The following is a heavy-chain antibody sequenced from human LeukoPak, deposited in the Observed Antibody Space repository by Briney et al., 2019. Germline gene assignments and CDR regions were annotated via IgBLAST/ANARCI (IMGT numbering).Heavy chain of an antibody. J-gene: IGHJ4*02. Sequence: RRRSLRLSCAASGFTFSSYAMHWVRQAAGKGLEWVGVISYDGSNKYYADSVKGRSTISRDNSKKPLYLPINSLRAEDTAVYYCARDLYGSGSYYFDYWGQGTLVTVSS. CDR1: GFTFSSYA. CDR3: ARDLYGSGSYYFDY. CDR2: ISYDGSNK. V-gene: IGHV3-30-3*01. D-gene: IGHD3-10*01.